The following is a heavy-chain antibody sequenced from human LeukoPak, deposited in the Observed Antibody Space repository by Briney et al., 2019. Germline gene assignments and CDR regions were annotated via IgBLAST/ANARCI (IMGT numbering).Heavy chain of an antibody. Sequence: ASVKVSCKASGYTFTGYYMHWVRQAPGQGLEWMGIINPSGGSTSYAQKFQGRVTMTRDTSTSTVYMELSSLRSEDTAVYYCARDRADPPNYYYYYGMDVWGQGTTVTVSS. J-gene: IGHJ6*02. CDR3: ARDRADPPNYYYYYGMDV. V-gene: IGHV1-46*01. CDR2: INPSGGST. CDR1: GYTFTGYY.